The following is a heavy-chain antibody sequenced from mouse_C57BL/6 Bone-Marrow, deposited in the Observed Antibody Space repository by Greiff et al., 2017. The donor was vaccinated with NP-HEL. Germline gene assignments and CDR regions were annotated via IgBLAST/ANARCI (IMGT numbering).Heavy chain of an antibody. CDR1: GFTFNTYA. J-gene: IGHJ4*01. CDR3: VRGRPRQLRLDYAMDY. CDR2: IRSKSSNYAT. D-gene: IGHD3-2*02. V-gene: IGHV10-3*01. Sequence: EVMLVESGGGLVQPKGSLKLSCAASGFTFNTYAMHWVRQAPGKGLEWVARIRSKSSNYATYYADSVKDRFTISRDDSQSMLYLQMNNLKTEDTAMYYCVRGRPRQLRLDYAMDYWGQGTSVTVSS.